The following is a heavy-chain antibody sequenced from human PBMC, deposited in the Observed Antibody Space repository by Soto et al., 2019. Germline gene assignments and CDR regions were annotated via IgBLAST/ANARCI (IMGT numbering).Heavy chain of an antibody. V-gene: IGHV3-53*01. J-gene: IGHJ4*02. Sequence: GGSLRLSCAASGLNFSSYAMTWVRKAPGKGLEWVSVIYSGGSTNYADSVKGRFTISRDSSKNTLYLQMNSLRAEDTAVYYCARGFNWLDYWGQGTLVTVSS. D-gene: IGHD5-12*01. CDR2: IYSGGST. CDR1: GLNFSSYA. CDR3: ARGFNWLDY.